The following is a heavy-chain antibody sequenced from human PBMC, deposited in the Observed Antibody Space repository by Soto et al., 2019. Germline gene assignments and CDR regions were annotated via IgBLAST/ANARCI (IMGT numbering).Heavy chain of an antibody. Sequence: QVHLLQSGAEVKKPGSSVKVSCKASGGSFGSVAFNWVRQAPGQGLEWMGGIIPIFGAPTYAQRFQGRVTLSADKSPTTVFMELNSLRSEDKVVYYCANMRMAVGGTDPYSYDMDVWGQGTRVIVSS. CDR1: GGSFGSVA. D-gene: IGHD6-19*01. J-gene: IGHJ6*02. V-gene: IGHV1-69*06. CDR2: IIPIFGAP. CDR3: ANMRMAVGGTDPYSYDMDV.